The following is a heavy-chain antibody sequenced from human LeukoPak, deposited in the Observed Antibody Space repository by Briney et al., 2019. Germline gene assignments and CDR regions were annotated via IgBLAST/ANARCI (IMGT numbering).Heavy chain of an antibody. D-gene: IGHD4-11*01. Sequence: GGSLRLSCAASGFTFDDYTMHWVRQAPGKGLEWVSLISWDGGSTYYADSVKGRFTISRDNSKNSLYLQMNSLRTEDTALYYCAKEGVTVTTEQYFDYWGQGTLVTVSS. J-gene: IGHJ4*02. CDR2: ISWDGGST. CDR1: GFTFDDYT. V-gene: IGHV3-43*01. CDR3: AKEGVTVTTEQYFDY.